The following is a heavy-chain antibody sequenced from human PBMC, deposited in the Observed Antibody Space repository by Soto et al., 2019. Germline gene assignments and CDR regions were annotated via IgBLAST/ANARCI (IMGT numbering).Heavy chain of an antibody. CDR2: ISYDGSNK. CDR1: GFTFSSYA. CDR3: ARELRSSSPPRYYYYYGMDV. D-gene: IGHD6-13*01. J-gene: IGHJ6*02. V-gene: IGHV3-30-3*01. Sequence: QVQLVESGGGVVQPGRSLRLSCAASGFTFSSYAMHWVRQAPGKGLEWVAVISYDGSNKYYADSVKGRFTISRDNSKNKLYLQMNSLRAEDTAVYYCARELRSSSPPRYYYYYGMDVWGQGTTVTVSS.